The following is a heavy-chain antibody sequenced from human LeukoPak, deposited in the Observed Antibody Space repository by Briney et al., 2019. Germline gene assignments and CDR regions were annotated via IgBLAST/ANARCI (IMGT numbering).Heavy chain of an antibody. CDR1: GYTFNTYG. Sequence: ASVKVSCKASGYTFNTYGISWVRQAPGQGLEWMGWISAYNGNTNYAQKFQGRVTMTSDTSISTAYMELSRLRSDDTAVYYCARGSGYSYAKRRYYYYMDVWGKGTTVTVSS. CDR3: ARGSGYSYAKRRYYYYMDV. D-gene: IGHD5-18*01. V-gene: IGHV1-18*01. CDR2: ISAYNGNT. J-gene: IGHJ6*03.